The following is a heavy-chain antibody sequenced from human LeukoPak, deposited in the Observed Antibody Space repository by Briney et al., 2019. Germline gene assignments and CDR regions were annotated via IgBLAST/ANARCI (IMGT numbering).Heavy chain of an antibody. Sequence: SETLSLTCNVSGGSISSSSYSWGWIRQPPGKGLEWIGSIYYSGSTYYNPSLKSRVTISVDTSKNQFSLKLSSVTAADTAVYYCARRVYGDSSRGFDYWGQGTLVTVSS. D-gene: IGHD4-17*01. CDR2: IYYSGST. CDR3: ARRVYGDSSRGFDY. J-gene: IGHJ4*02. V-gene: IGHV4-39*01. CDR1: GGSISSSSYS.